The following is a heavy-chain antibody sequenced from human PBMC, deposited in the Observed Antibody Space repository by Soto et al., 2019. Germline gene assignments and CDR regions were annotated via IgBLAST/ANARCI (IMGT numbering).Heavy chain of an antibody. CDR1: DFSFTSDH. CDR2: VNIYNGNT. Sequence: QVQLVQSGPEVKKPGASVKVSCKASDFSFTSDHISWVRQAPGQSPEWMGWVNIYNGNTNYAPKLWGRVTMTTDTSTSTAYMELRSLTSDDTAVYYCASADYSDSDSWGQGTLVTVSS. CDR3: ASADYSDSDS. V-gene: IGHV1-18*01. D-gene: IGHD4-17*01. J-gene: IGHJ5*01.